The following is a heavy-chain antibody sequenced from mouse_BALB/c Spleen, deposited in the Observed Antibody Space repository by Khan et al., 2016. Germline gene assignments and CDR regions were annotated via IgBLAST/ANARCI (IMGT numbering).Heavy chain of an antibody. J-gene: IGHJ2*01. V-gene: IGHV6-6*01. CDR2: IRNKPNNHAT. Sequence: EVKLEASGGGLVQPGGSMKLSCAASGFTFSDAWMDWVRQSPEKGLEWVAEIRNKPNNHATYYAESVKGRFTISRDDSTSSVYLQMNSLRAEDSGIHYCTRHWGWFDYWGQGTTLTVSS. CDR3: TRHWGWFDY. CDR1: GFTFSDAW. D-gene: IGHD3-3*01.